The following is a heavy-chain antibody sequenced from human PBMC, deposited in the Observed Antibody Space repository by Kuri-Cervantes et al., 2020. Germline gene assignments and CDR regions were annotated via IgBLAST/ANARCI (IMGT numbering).Heavy chain of an antibody. CDR3: ATGIAPRGPLVYYYYMDV. CDR1: GYTFTSYG. CDR2: ISAYNGNT. D-gene: IGHD6-6*01. Sequence: ASVKVSCKASGYTFTSYGISWVRQAPGQGLEWMGWISAYNGNTNYAQKLQGRVTMTEDTSTDTAYMELSSLRSEDTAVYYCATGIAPRGPLVYYYYMDVWGKGTAVTVSS. V-gene: IGHV1-18*01. J-gene: IGHJ6*03.